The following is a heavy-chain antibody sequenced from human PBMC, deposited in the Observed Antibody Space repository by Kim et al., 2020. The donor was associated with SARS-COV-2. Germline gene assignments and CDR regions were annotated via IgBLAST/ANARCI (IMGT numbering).Heavy chain of an antibody. CDR3: ARIPARFGELSSWFDP. D-gene: IGHD3-10*01. CDR2: INTNTGNP. J-gene: IGHJ5*02. CDR1: GYTFTSYA. V-gene: IGHV7-4-1*02. Sequence: ASVKVSCKASGYTFTSYAMNWVRQAPGKGLEWMGWINTNTGNPTYAQGFTGRFVFSLDTSVSTAYLQISSLKAEDTAVYYCARIPARFGELSSWFDPWGQGTLGTVSS.